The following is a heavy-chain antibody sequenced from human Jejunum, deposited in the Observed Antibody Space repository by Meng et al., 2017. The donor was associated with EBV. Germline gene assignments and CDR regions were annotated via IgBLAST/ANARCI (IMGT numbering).Heavy chain of an antibody. CDR3: ARGAYFDY. Sequence: HLQLQESGSGLVKPSETLSLTCAVSGGSISSGGYSWHWIRQPPGKGLQWIGYIYYSGSAFYNPSLKSRVTLSVDGSKNQFSLNLSSVTAADTAVYYCARGAYFDYWGQGTLVTVSS. V-gene: IGHV4-30-2*01. J-gene: IGHJ4*02. CDR2: IYYSGSA. CDR1: GGSISSGGYS.